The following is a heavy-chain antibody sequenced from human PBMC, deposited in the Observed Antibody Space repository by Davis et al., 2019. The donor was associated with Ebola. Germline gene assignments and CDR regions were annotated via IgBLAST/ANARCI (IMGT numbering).Heavy chain of an antibody. J-gene: IGHJ4*02. Sequence: KVSCKASGYTFTSYWIGWVRQMPGKGLEWMGIIYPGDSDTRYSPSFQGQVTISADKSISTAYLQWSSLKASDTAMYYCARGPSMITFGGVPDYWGQGTLVTVSS. CDR3: ARGPSMITFGGVPDY. CDR2: IYPGDSDT. V-gene: IGHV5-51*01. CDR1: GYTFTSYW. D-gene: IGHD3-16*01.